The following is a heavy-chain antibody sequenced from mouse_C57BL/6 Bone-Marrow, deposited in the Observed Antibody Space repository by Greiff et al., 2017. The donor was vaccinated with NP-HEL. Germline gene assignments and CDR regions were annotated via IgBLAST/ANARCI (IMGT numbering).Heavy chain of an antibody. Sequence: DVQLQESGAELVRPGASVKLSCTASGFNIKDDYMHWVKQRPEQGLEWIGWIDPENGDTEYASKFQGKATITADTSSNTAYLQLSSLTSEDTAVYYCTQGWFAYWGQGTLVTVSA. CDR3: TQGWFAY. V-gene: IGHV14-4*01. CDR2: IDPENGDT. J-gene: IGHJ3*01. CDR1: GFNIKDDY.